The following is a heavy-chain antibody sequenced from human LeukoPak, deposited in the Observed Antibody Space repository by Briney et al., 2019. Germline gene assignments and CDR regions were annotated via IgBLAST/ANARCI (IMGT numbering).Heavy chain of an antibody. CDR2: IYYSGSV. CDR1: GGSISTYY. V-gene: IGHV4-59*01. D-gene: IGHD6-6*01. J-gene: IGHJ6*03. CDR3: ARSTSSYYYYMDV. Sequence: SETLSLTCTVSGGSISTYYWSWIRQPPGKGLEWIGYIYYSGSVDYNPSLKSRVTISVDTSKNQFSLKLTSVTAADTAVYYCARSTSSYYYYMDVWGKGTTVTISS.